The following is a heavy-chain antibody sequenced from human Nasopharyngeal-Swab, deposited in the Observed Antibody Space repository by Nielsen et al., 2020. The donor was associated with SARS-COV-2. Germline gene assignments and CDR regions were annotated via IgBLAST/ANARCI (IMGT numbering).Heavy chain of an antibody. D-gene: IGHD6-19*01. V-gene: IGHV3-33*01. CDR2: IYYDGSKK. CDR1: GFTFSSYG. CDR3: ARDRKSSGWYDD. Sequence: GGSLRLSCAASGFTFSSYGMHWVRQAPGKGLEWVAIIYYDGSKKYYADSVNGRFTISRDNSKNTLYLQMNSLRAEDTAVYYCARDRKSSGWYDDWGQGTLVTVSS. J-gene: IGHJ5*02.